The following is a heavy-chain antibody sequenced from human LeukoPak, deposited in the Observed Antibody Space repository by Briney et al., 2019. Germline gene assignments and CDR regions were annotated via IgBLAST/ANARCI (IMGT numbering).Heavy chain of an antibody. D-gene: IGHD2-2*02. V-gene: IGHV1-69*13. CDR2: IIPIFGTA. CDR3: ARNLYGVLFYYYYMDV. J-gene: IGHJ6*03. CDR1: GGTFSSYA. Sequence: GASVKVSCKASGGTFSSYAISWVRQAPGQGLEWMGGIIPIFGTANYAQKFQGRVTITADESTSTAYMELSSLRSEDTAVYYCARNLYGVLFYYYYMDVWGKGTMVTVSS.